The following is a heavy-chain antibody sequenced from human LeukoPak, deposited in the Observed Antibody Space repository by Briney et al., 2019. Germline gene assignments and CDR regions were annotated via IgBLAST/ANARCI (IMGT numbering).Heavy chain of an antibody. D-gene: IGHD5-24*01. Sequence: SETLSLTCTVSGGSISTYYWSWIRQPPGKGLEWIGYIYYSGSTYYNPSLKSRVTISVDTSKNQFSLKLSSVTAADTAVYYCARVGDGYIYFDYWGQGTLVTVSS. CDR3: ARVGDGYIYFDY. J-gene: IGHJ4*02. CDR1: GGSISTYY. V-gene: IGHV4-59*08. CDR2: IYYSGST.